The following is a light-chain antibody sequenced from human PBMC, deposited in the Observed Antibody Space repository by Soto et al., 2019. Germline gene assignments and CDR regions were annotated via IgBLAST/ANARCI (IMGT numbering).Light chain of an antibody. CDR3: QSADSSGTFWV. J-gene: IGLJ3*02. Sequence: SYELTQPPSVSVSPGQTARITCSGDALPKQYAYWYQQKPGQAPVLVIYKDSERPSGIPERFSGSSSGTIVTLTIRGVQAEDEADYYCQSADSSGTFWVFGGGTKLTVL. V-gene: IGLV3-25*03. CDR2: KDS. CDR1: ALPKQY.